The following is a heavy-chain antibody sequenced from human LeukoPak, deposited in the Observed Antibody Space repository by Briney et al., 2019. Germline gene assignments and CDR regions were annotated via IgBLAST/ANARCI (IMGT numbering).Heavy chain of an antibody. CDR2: IYYSGST. CDR1: GGSISSYY. Sequence: SETLSLTCTVSGGSISSYYWSWIRQPPGKGLEWIGYIYYSGSTNYNPSLKSRVTISVDTSKNQFSLKLSSVTAADTAVYYCARHGAGIAVAGTPFDYWGQGTLVTVSS. CDR3: ARHGAGIAVAGTPFDY. D-gene: IGHD6-19*01. J-gene: IGHJ4*02. V-gene: IGHV4-59*08.